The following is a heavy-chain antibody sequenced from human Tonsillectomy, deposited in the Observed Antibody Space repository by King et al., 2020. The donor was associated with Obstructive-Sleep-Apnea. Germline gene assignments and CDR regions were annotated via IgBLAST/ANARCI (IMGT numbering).Heavy chain of an antibody. CDR3: GSYSGSQEDY. Sequence: VQLVESGGGLVQPGGSLRLSCAASGFTFSSYSMNWVRQAPGKGLEWVSYISSSSSTIYYADSVKGRFTIARDNAKNSLYLQMHSLRAEDTAVYYCGSYSGSQEDYWGQGTLVTVSS. CDR1: GFTFSSYS. D-gene: IGHD1-26*01. CDR2: ISSSSSTI. J-gene: IGHJ4*02. V-gene: IGHV3-48*04.